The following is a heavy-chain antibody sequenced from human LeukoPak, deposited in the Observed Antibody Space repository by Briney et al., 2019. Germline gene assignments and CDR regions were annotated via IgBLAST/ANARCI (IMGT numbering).Heavy chain of an antibody. CDR1: GLTFSSYA. D-gene: IGHD6-19*01. CDR3: ARGGQSSSWFWID. V-gene: IGHV3-7*01. CDR2: IKQDGSEK. J-gene: IGHJ4*02. Sequence: PGGSLGLSCAASGLTFSSYAMSWVRQAPGKGPEWVATIKQDGSEKYYVDSVKGRFTISRDNTKNSLYLQVNTLRAEDTAVYYCARGGQSSSWFWIDWGQGTQVTVSS.